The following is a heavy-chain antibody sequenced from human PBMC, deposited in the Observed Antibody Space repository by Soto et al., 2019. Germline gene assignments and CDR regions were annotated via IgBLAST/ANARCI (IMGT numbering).Heavy chain of an antibody. CDR2: IGTAGDT. CDR3: ARGRYSGSWYGDLDY. CDR1: GLSFRSYD. Sequence: EVQLVESGGGLVQPGVSLRLSCAASGLSFRSYDMHWVRQATGKGLEWVSAIGTAGDTYYPGSVKGRFTISRENAENSFSLQMNSMGAEDTAVYYCARGRYSGSWYGDLDYWGQGTLVTVSS. D-gene: IGHD6-13*01. V-gene: IGHV3-13*01. J-gene: IGHJ4*02.